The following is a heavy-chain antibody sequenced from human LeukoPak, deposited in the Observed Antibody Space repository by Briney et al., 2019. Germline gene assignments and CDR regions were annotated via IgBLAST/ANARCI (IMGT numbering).Heavy chain of an antibody. CDR2: IKSKTDGGTT. D-gene: IGHD3-9*01. Sequence: GGSLRLSCAASGFTFSNAWMSWVRQAPGKGLEWVGRIKSKTDGGTTDYAAPVKGRFTISRDDSKNTLYLQMNSLKTEDTAVYYCTTDFLPIFGSRFDYWGQGTLVTVSS. CDR3: TTDFLPIFGSRFDY. V-gene: IGHV3-15*01. J-gene: IGHJ4*02. CDR1: GFTFSNAW.